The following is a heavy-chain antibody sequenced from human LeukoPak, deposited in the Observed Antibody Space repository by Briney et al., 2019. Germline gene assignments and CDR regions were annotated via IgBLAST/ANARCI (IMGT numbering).Heavy chain of an antibody. CDR1: GGSFSGYY. V-gene: IGHV4-34*01. J-gene: IGHJ5*02. Sequence: SETLSLTCAVYGGSFSGYYWSWIRQPPGKGLEWIGEINHSGSTNYNPSLKSRVTISVDTSKNQFSLKLSSVTAADTAVYYCARGRRYFDWLLLRVWFDPWGQGTLATVSS. CDR2: INHSGST. CDR3: ARGRRYFDWLLLRVWFDP. D-gene: IGHD3-9*01.